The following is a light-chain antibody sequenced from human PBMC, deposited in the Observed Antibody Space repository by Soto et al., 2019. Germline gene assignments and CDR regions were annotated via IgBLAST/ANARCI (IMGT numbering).Light chain of an antibody. V-gene: IGLV2-14*03. J-gene: IGLJ1*01. CDR2: DVN. CDR3: SSYTSSSTEV. CDR1: SSDVGGYNY. Sequence: QSALTQPAPVSGSPGQSISPFCTDPSSDVGGYNYVSWYQHHPGKAPKLLIYDVNSRPSGVSDRFSGSKSGNTASLTISGLQAEDEADYYCSSYTSSSTEVFGTGTKV.